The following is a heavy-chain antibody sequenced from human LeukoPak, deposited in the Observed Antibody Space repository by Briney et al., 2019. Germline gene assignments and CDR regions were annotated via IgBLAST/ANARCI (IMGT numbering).Heavy chain of an antibody. D-gene: IGHD5/OR15-5a*01. CDR3: ARFVSSSLRLDY. Sequence: PSQTLSLTCNVSGVSISSSGYYWTWIRQPAGKGLEWIGRIYIDGITDYSPSLKSRLTISLDTSKSQFSLKLSSVTAADTAVYYCARFVSSSLRLDYWGQGILVTVSS. V-gene: IGHV4-61*02. CDR1: GVSISSSGYY. J-gene: IGHJ4*02. CDR2: IYIDGIT.